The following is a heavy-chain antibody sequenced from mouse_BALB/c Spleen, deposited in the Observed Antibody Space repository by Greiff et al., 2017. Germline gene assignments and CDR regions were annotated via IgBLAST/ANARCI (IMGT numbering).Heavy chain of an antibody. Sequence: QVQLKQSGAELVRPGTSVKVSCKASGYAFTNYLIEWVKQRPGQGLEWIGVINPGSGGTNYNEKFKGKATLTADKSSSTAYMQLSSLTSDDSAVYFCARSDRYSFAYWGQGTLVTASA. D-gene: IGHD2-14*01. CDR1: GYAFTNYL. J-gene: IGHJ3*01. CDR3: ARSDRYSFAY. V-gene: IGHV1-54*01. CDR2: INPGSGGT.